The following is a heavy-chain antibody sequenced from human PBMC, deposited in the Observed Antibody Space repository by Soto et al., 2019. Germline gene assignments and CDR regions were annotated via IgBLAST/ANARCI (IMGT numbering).Heavy chain of an antibody. J-gene: IGHJ4*02. CDR1: GFNLSFYA. CDR3: ARVGCCSIWCVTQFDN. CDR2: ISFDGNNI. D-gene: IGHD2-2*01. Sequence: GGSLRLSCASSGFNLSFYAMHWVRQTPGKGLEWVAVISFDGNNIYYADSVRGRFIISRDSSSSMLYLQMNNLKPEDSAIYYCARVGCCSIWCVTQFDNWGQGTLVTVSS. V-gene: IGHV3-30-3*01.